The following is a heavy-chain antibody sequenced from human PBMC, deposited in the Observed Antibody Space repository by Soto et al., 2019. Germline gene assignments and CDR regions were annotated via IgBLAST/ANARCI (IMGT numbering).Heavy chain of an antibody. D-gene: IGHD3-10*01. CDR1: GGTFSSYA. CDR2: IIPIFGTA. CDR3: ARGSEWGSGSYQLWDYYYYGMDV. Sequence: ASVKVSCKASGGTFSSYAISWVRQAPGQGLEWMGGIIPIFGTANYAQKFQGRVTITADESTSTAYMELSSLRSEDTAVYYCARGSEWGSGSYQLWDYYYYGMDVWGQGTTVTVSS. V-gene: IGHV1-69*13. J-gene: IGHJ6*02.